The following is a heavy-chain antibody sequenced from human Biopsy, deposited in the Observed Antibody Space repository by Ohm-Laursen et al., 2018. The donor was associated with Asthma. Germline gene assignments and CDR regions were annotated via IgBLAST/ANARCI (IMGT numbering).Heavy chain of an antibody. Sequence: SLRLSCAASGTHFGSYNMHWARQAPGKGLEWVAVITFDGSTQHYGDSVKGRFTISRDNSKNTLYLQMNSLRAEDTAVYYCAKERYYDFWSGYPIWGQGTMATVSS. V-gene: IGHV3-30-3*01. CDR3: AKERYYDFWSGYPI. J-gene: IGHJ3*02. CDR2: ITFDGSTQ. CDR1: GTHFGSYN. D-gene: IGHD3-3*01.